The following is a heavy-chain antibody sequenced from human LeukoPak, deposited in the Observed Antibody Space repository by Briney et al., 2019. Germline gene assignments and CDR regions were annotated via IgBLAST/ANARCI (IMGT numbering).Heavy chain of an antibody. CDR1: GYTFTGYY. CDR3: ARVLRYFDWSDATYWFDP. D-gene: IGHD3-9*01. J-gene: IGHJ5*02. CDR2: INPNSGGT. V-gene: IGHV1-2*02. Sequence: ASVKVSCKASGYTFTGYYMHWVRQAPGQGLEWMGWINPNSGGTNYAQKFQGRVTMTRDTSISTAYMELSSLRSEDTAVYYCARVLRYFDWSDATYWFDPWGQGTLVTVSS.